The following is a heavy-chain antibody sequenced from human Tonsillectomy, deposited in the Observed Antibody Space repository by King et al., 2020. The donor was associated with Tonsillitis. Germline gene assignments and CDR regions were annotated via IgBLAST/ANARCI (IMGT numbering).Heavy chain of an antibody. D-gene: IGHD6-13*01. Sequence: VQLQQWGAGLLKPSETLSLTCAVYVGSFSDYYWSWIRQPPGKGLEWIGEINHGGDAKYNPSLKSRVAMSVDTSKNQFSLNLSSVTAADTAVYYCARFRSNIPAAGQELDYWGQGTLVTVSS. J-gene: IGHJ4*02. V-gene: IGHV4-34*01. CDR2: INHGGDA. CDR3: ARFRSNIPAAGQELDY. CDR1: VGSFSDYY.